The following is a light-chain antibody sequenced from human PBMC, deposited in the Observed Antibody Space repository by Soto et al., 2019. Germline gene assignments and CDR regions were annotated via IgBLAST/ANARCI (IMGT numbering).Light chain of an antibody. CDR3: SSYTSSSSWV. CDR1: SSDVGGHDY. V-gene: IGLV2-14*01. CDR2: EVS. J-gene: IGLJ3*02. Sequence: QSALTQPASVSGSPGQSITISCTGTSSDVGGHDYVSWYQQHPGKAPKVIIYEVSNRPSGVSNRFSGSKSGNTASLTISGLQAEDEDDYYCSSYTSSSSWVFGGGTKLTV.